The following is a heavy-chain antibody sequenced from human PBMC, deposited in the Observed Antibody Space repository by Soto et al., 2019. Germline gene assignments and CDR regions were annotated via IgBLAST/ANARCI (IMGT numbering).Heavy chain of an antibody. CDR1: GFAFDNCG. CDR3: TKGRGEYYDFWNGYSTGGMDV. J-gene: IGHJ6*02. Sequence: GGSLRLACTVSGFAFDNCGINWVRQAPGKGLEWLGRIKSKTDGGTTDYAAPVKGRVTISRDDSKNTLYLQMNSLKTEGTAVYYCTKGRGEYYDFWNGYSTGGMDVCGQGTTVTVSS. V-gene: IGHV3-15*01. CDR2: IKSKTDGGTT. D-gene: IGHD3-3*01.